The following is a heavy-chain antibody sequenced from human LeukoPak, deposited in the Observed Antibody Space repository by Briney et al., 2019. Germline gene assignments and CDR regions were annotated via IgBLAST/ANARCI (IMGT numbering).Heavy chain of an antibody. CDR3: ARGGFGLYYSDY. CDR1: GGSISSYY. J-gene: IGHJ4*02. Sequence: VKPSETLSLTCTVSGGSISSYYWSWIRQPPGKGLEWIGYIYYSGSTNYNPSLKSRVTISVDTSKNQFSLKLSSVTAADTAVYYCARGGFGLYYSDYWGQGTLVTVSS. CDR2: IYYSGST. V-gene: IGHV4-59*01. D-gene: IGHD3-16*01.